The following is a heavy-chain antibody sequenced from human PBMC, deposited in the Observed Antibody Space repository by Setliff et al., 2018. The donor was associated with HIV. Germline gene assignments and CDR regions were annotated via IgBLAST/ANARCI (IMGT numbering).Heavy chain of an antibody. CDR2: LNTDGSRT. Sequence: PGGSLRLSCGASGFTFSTYWMHWVRQVPGKGLVWVSRLNTDGSRTDYADSVKGRFTISRDNAKNTVCLQMNSLRAEDTAVYYCGSHYYDSSGFYTVGYWGQGTLVTVS. CDR3: GSHYYDSSGFYTVGY. V-gene: IGHV3-74*01. CDR1: GFTFSTYW. D-gene: IGHD3-22*01. J-gene: IGHJ4*02.